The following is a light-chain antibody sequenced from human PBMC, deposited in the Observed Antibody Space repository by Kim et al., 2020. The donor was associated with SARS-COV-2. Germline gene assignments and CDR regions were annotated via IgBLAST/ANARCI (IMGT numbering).Light chain of an antibody. CDR2: HDT. CDR1: NSGSKR. V-gene: IGLV3-21*04. J-gene: IGLJ2*01. Sequence: APGETARMTCGGTNSGSKRVHWYRQRPGQAPVLVIYHDTDRPSGIPERLSGSKSGATATLTISMVVAGDEADYYCQVWDNGSDHIVFGGGTQLTVL. CDR3: QVWDNGSDHIV.